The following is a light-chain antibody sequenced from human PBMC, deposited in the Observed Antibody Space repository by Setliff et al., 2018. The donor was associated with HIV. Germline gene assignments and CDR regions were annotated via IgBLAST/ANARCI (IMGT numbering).Light chain of an antibody. CDR3: EVWDSSSDHHYV. Sequence: SYELTQPPSVSVAPGKTARITCGGNNIGSKSVHWYQQKPGQATVLVVYDDSERPSGIPERFSGSNSGNTATLTISRVEAGDEADYYCEVWDSSSDHHYVFGCGTKVTV. V-gene: IGLV3-21*03. CDR1: NIGSKS. CDR2: DDS. J-gene: IGLJ1*01.